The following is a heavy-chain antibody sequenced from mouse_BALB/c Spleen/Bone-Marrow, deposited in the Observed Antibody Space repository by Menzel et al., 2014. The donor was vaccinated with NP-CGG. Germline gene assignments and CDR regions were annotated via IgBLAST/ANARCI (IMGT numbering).Heavy chain of an antibody. CDR1: GFSFNSYG. CDR3: ARHAYYDQTEVSFVY. CDR2: ISGGGSYT. V-gene: IGHV5-9-2*01. J-gene: IGHJ3*01. D-gene: IGHD2-4*01. Sequence: EVKLMESGGGLAKSGGSLKLSCAASGFSFNSYGMSWVRQTPEKRLEWVATISGGGSYTFYPDSVKGRFTISRDNAKNNLYLQLSSLRSEDTALYYCARHAYYDQTEVSFVYWGQGTLVTV.